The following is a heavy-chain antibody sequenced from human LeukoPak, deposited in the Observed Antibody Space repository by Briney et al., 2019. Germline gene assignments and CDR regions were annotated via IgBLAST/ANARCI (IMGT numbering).Heavy chain of an antibody. CDR1: GFTFRSFG. CDR3: ASDFGY. V-gene: IGHV3-33*01. CDR2: IWYDGTKK. Sequence: PGGSLRLSCAASGFTFRSFGMHWVRQAPGKGLEWVAFIWYDGTKKYYADSVKGRLTISRDNSKNTLYLQMNSLRAEDTAVYYCASDFGYWGQGTLVTVSS. J-gene: IGHJ4*02.